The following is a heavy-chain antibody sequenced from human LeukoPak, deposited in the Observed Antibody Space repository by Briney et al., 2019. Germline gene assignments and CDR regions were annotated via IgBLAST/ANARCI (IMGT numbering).Heavy chain of an antibody. D-gene: IGHD3-22*01. J-gene: IGHJ4*02. CDR3: ARDPSRPSYYYDSSGYTFDY. V-gene: IGHV3-33*01. CDR1: GFTFSSYG. Sequence: PGGSLRLSCAASGFTFSSYGMHWVRQAPGKRLEWVAVIWYDGSNKYYADSGEGRFTISRDNSKNTLYLQMNSLRAEDTAVYYCARDPSRPSYYYDSSGYTFDYWGQGTLVTVSS. CDR2: IWYDGSNK.